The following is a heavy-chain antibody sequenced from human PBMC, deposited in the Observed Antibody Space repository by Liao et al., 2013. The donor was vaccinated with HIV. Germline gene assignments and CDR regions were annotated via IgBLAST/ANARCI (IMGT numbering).Heavy chain of an antibody. Sequence: QVQLQQWGAGLLKPSETLSLSCAVYGGSFSNYYWSWIRQPAGKGLEWIGRMSTSGSTNYNPSLWSRVTTSIDTSKNQFSLKLTSVTAADTAVYYCARVRDSVNDAFDIWSQGTMVTVSS. CDR3: ARVRDSVNDAFDI. J-gene: IGHJ3*02. D-gene: IGHD3/OR15-3a*01. CDR1: GGSFSNYY. CDR2: MSTSGST. V-gene: IGHV4-59*10.